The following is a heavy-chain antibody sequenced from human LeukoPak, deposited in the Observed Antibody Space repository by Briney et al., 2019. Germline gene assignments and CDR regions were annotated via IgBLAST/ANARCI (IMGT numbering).Heavy chain of an antibody. CDR1: GFTFSSYG. CDR3: AKELDSSGYYYYYYGMDV. D-gene: IGHD3-22*01. J-gene: IGHJ6*02. V-gene: IGHV3-30*18. CDR2: ISYDGSNK. Sequence: GRSLRLSCAASGFTFSSYGMHWVRQAPGKGLEWVAVISYDGSNKYYADSVKGRFTISRDNSKNTLYLQMNSLRAEDTAVYSCAKELDSSGYYYYYYGMDVWGQGTTVTVSS.